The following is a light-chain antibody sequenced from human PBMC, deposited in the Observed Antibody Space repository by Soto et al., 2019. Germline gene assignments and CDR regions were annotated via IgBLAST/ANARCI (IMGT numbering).Light chain of an antibody. CDR1: SSDVGGYNY. CDR3: SSYTSSSTLVV. J-gene: IGLJ2*01. Sequence: QSALTQPASVSGSPGQSITISCTGTSSDVGGYNYVSWYQQHPGKAPQLMIYDVNNRPSGVSTRFSGSKSGNTASLTISGLQAEDEADDYCSSYTSSSTLVVFGGGTQLTVL. V-gene: IGLV2-14*01. CDR2: DVN.